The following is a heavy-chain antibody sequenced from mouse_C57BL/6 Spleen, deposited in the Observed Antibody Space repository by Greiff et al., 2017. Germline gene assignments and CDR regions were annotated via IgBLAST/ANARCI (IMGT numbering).Heavy chain of an antibody. CDR2: IRLKSDNYAT. CDR3: TGSSFYYYAMDY. Sequence: EVKLEESGGGLVQPGGSMKLSCVASGFTFSNYWMNWVRQSPEKGLEWVAQIRLKSDNYATHYAESVKGRFTISRDDSKSSVYLQMNNLRAEDTGIYYCTGSSFYYYAMDYWGQGTSVTVSS. CDR1: GFTFSNYW. D-gene: IGHD1-1*01. J-gene: IGHJ4*01. V-gene: IGHV6-3*01.